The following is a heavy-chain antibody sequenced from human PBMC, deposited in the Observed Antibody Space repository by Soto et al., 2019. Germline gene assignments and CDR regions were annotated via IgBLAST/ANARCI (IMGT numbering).Heavy chain of an antibody. Sequence: PSETLSLTCTVSGGSISSYYWNWIRQPPGKGLEWIGYIYYSGSTNYNPSLKSRVTISVDTSKNQFSLKLSSVTAADTAVYYCAREATTVDSYYYYGMDVWGQGTTVTVSS. CDR1: GGSISSYY. V-gene: IGHV4-59*01. CDR2: IYYSGST. D-gene: IGHD1-1*01. CDR3: AREATTVDSYYYYGMDV. J-gene: IGHJ6*02.